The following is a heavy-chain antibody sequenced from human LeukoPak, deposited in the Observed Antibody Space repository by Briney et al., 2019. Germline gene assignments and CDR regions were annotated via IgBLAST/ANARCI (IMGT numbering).Heavy chain of an antibody. V-gene: IGHV3-49*04. D-gene: IGHD3-10*01. CDR1: GFTFGDYA. CDR3: TTDYVTMVRGVS. CDR2: IRSKAYGGTT. J-gene: IGHJ4*02. Sequence: PGGSLRLSCTAAGFTFGDYAMSWVRQAPGKGLEWVGFIRSKAYGGTTEYAASVKGRFTISRDDSKSIAYLQMNSLKTEDTAVYYCTTDYVTMVRGVSWGQGTLVTVSS.